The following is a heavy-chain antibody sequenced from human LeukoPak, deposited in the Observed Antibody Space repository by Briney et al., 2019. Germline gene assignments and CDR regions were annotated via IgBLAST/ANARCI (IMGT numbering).Heavy chain of an antibody. J-gene: IGHJ4*02. Sequence: ASVKVSCKASGYTFTGYYMHWVRQAPGQGLEWMGWINPNSGGTNYAQKFQGGVTMTRDTSISTAYMELSRLRSDDTAVYYCASELAAWYYYDSSGYQTDYWGQGTLVTVSS. CDR3: ASELAAWYYYDSSGYQTDY. D-gene: IGHD3-22*01. CDR1: GYTFTGYY. CDR2: INPNSGGT. V-gene: IGHV1-2*02.